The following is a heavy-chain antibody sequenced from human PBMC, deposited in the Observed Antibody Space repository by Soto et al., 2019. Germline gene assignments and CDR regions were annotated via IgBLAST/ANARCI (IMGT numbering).Heavy chain of an antibody. J-gene: IGHJ6*02. CDR1: GFTFSSYA. CDR3: AKDLYKGYYYGSGSYNYGMDV. D-gene: IGHD3-10*01. CDR2: ISGSGGST. V-gene: IGHV3-23*01. Sequence: PGGSLRLSCAASGFTFSSYAMSWVRQAPGKGLEWVSAISGSGGSTYYADSVKGRFTISRDNSKNTLYLQMNSLRAEDTAVYYCAKDLYKGYYYGSGSYNYGMDVWGQGTTVTVSS.